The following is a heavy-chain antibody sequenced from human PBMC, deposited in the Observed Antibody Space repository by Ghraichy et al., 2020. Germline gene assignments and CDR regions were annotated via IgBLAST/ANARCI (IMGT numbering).Heavy chain of an antibody. Sequence: GESLNISCAASGFTFSSYSMNWVRQAPGKGLEWDSSISSSSSYIYYADSVKGRFTISRDNAKNSLYLQMKSLRAEDTAVYYCVGSLVAANDYWGQGTLVTFSS. J-gene: IGHJ4*02. CDR1: GFTFSSYS. CDR2: ISSSSSYI. D-gene: IGHD2-2*01. V-gene: IGHV3-21*01. CDR3: VGSLVAANDY.